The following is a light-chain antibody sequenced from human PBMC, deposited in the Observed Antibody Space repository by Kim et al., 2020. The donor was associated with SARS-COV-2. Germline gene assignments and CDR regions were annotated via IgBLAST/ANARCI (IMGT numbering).Light chain of an antibody. J-gene: IGKJ2*01. V-gene: IGKV1-12*01. Sequence: DIQMTQSPSSVSASLGDKVTIKCRASRGISNWLAWYQQKPGKAPKLLIYASSLLHSGVPSRFSGSGSDTDFTLTISSLQPEDVGTYFCQQANSLPYNFGQGTKLEI. CDR3: QQANSLPYN. CDR2: ASS. CDR1: RGISNW.